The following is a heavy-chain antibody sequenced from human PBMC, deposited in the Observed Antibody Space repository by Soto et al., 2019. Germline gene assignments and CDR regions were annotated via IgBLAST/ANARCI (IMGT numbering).Heavy chain of an antibody. CDR3: AREGWYGTQRYYFDF. CDR2: IIPIFGTS. CDR1: GGTSSSYA. Sequence: QVQLVLSGAEVKKPGSSVKVSCKASGGTSSSYAISWVRQAPGQGLEWMGVIIPIFGTSNYAQKFQGRVTITADKSTSTAYMELTSLRSEDTAVYYCAREGWYGTQRYYFDFWGQGTLVTVSS. J-gene: IGHJ4*02. D-gene: IGHD2-15*01. V-gene: IGHV1-69*06.